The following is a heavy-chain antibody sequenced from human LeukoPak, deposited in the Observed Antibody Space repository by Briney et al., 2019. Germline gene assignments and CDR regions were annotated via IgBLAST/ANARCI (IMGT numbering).Heavy chain of an antibody. Sequence: SETLSLTCAVYGGSFSDYYWSWIRQPPGKGLEWIGEINHRRSTNYNPSLKSRVTISVDTSKNQFSLRLSSVTAADTAVYYCARGRIGYSYGYSTIIFDYWGQGTLVTVSS. CDR3: ARGRIGYSYGYSTIIFDY. J-gene: IGHJ4*02. CDR2: INHRRST. D-gene: IGHD5-18*01. CDR1: GGSFSDYY. V-gene: IGHV4-34*01.